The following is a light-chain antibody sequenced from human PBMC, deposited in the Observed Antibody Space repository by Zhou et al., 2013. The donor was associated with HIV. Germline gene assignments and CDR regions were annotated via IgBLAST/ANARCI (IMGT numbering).Light chain of an antibody. Sequence: ETVMTQFPVTLSVSPGERATLSCRASQSFTGTNLAWLQHKPGQAPRLVIYAVSSRATGIPDRFSAGGSGTDFTLTISSLEPEDSAVYYCQQRDNWPITFGQGTRLEI. CDR1: QSFTGTN. CDR3: QQRDNWPIT. V-gene: IGKV3D-20*02. CDR2: AVS. J-gene: IGKJ5*01.